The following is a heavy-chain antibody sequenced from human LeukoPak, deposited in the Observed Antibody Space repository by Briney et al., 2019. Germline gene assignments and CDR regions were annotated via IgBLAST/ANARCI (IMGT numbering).Heavy chain of an antibody. CDR1: GGSISSSSYY. Sequence: SETLSLTCTVSGGSISSSSYYWGWIRQPPGKGLEWIGSIYYSGSTYYNPTLKSRVTISVDTSKNQFSLKLSSVTAADTAVYYCARDYNSGEYQLLSYWFDPWGQGTLVTVSS. CDR2: IYYSGST. D-gene: IGHD2-2*01. V-gene: IGHV4-39*07. CDR3: ARDYNSGEYQLLSYWFDP. J-gene: IGHJ5*02.